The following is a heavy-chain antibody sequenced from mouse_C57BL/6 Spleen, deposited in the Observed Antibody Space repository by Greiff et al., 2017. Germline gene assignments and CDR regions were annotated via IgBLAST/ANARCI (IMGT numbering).Heavy chain of an antibody. D-gene: IGHD2-4*01. CDR1: GYTFTDYN. CDR2: INPNNGGT. Sequence: VQLQQSGPELVKPGASVKMSCKASGYTFTDYNMHWVKQSHGKSLEWIGYINPNNGGTSYNQKFKGKATLTVNKSSSTAYMELRSLTSEDSAVYYCARNEGGLRRDYDMDYWGQGTSVTVSS. V-gene: IGHV1-22*01. CDR3: ARNEGGLRRDYDMDY. J-gene: IGHJ4*01.